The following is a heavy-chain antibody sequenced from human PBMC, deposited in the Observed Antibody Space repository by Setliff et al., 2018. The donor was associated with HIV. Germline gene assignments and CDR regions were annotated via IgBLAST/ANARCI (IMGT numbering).Heavy chain of an antibody. J-gene: IGHJ6*03. CDR2: SRNKANSYTT. D-gene: IGHD2-15*01. Sequence: PGGSLRLSCAASGFTFSDYYMDWVRQAPGKGLEWVGRSRNKANSYTTEYAASVKGRFTISRDDSKNSLYLQMNSLKTEDTAVYFCSRTTAVVASKYYYYYYMDVWGKGTTVTVSS. V-gene: IGHV3-72*01. CDR3: SRTTAVVASKYYYYYYMDV. CDR1: GFTFSDYY.